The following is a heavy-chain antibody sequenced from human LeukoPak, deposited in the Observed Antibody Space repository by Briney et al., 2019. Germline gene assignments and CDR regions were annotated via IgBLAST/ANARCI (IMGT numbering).Heavy chain of an antibody. Sequence: PGGSLRLSCAASGFTFSTYAMSGVRQAPGKGLEWVSAISGSGGTTYYADSVKGRLTISRDSSKNTLYLQMHSLRAEDTAVYYCAKHPYYDFWSGYQSVDYWGQGTLVTVSS. D-gene: IGHD3-3*01. CDR1: GFTFSTYA. V-gene: IGHV3-23*01. CDR2: ISGSGGTT. J-gene: IGHJ4*02. CDR3: AKHPYYDFWSGYQSVDY.